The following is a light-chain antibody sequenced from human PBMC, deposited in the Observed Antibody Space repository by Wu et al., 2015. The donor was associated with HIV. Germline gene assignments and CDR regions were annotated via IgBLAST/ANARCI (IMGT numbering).Light chain of an antibody. CDR3: QQYNRRPQT. CDR1: QSVSTN. V-gene: IGKV3D-15*01. CDR2: GAS. Sequence: EIVMRQSPVTLSVSPGERATLSCRASQSVSTNLAWYQQKRGQAPRLLIYGASSRATGIPDRFSGSGSGTEFVLTISSMQSEDFAVYYCQQYNRRPQTFGQGTKVEMK. J-gene: IGKJ1*01.